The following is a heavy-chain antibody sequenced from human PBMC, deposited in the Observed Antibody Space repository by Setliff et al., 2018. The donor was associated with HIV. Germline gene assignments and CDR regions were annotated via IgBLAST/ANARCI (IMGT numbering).Heavy chain of an antibody. CDR3: ARSPSWALPYFDL. V-gene: IGHV4-61*02. Sequence: SETLSLTCTVSLGTIDSRTYYWSWIRQPAGKRLEWLGRVYISGSTNYNPSLRGRVAISLDASRHQFSLNLTSVTAADTAIYFCARSPSWALPYFDLWGQGRLVTVS. CDR2: VYISGST. CDR1: LGTIDSRTYY. J-gene: IGHJ4*02. D-gene: IGHD3-16*01.